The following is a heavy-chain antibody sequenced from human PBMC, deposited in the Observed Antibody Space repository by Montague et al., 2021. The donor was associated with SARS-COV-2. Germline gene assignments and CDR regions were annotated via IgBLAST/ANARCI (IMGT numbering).Heavy chain of an antibody. J-gene: IGHJ4*02. CDR1: GFTFSSYS. D-gene: IGHD3-10*01. Sequence: SLRLSCAASGFTFSSYSMNWVRQAPGKGLEWVSSISSSSSYIYYXDSVKGRFTISRDNAKNSLYLQMNSLRAEDTAVYYCARGIRITMVRGVTIDYWGQGTLVPVSS. V-gene: IGHV3-21*01. CDR2: ISSSSSYI. CDR3: ARGIRITMVRGVTIDY.